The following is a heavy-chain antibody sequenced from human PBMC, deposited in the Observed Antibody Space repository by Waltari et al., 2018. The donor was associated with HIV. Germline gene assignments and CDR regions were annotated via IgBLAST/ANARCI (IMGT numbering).Heavy chain of an antibody. D-gene: IGHD1-26*01. CDR3: ATGGGTTSIQLYDLDV. Sequence: QVQLIQSGAGVKKPGASVKVSCKVFGYTLTELSMHWVRQAPGKGLEWMGGFDPEDDETIYAQKFQGRVTMTEDTSTDSAYMELSSLTSEDTAVYYCATGGGTTSIQLYDLDVWGQGTTVTVSS. CDR1: GYTLTELS. V-gene: IGHV1-24*01. J-gene: IGHJ6*02. CDR2: FDPEDDET.